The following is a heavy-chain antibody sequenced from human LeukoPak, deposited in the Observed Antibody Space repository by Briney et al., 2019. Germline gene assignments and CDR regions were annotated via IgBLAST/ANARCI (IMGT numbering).Heavy chain of an antibody. Sequence: ASVKVSCKASGGTFSSYGISWVRQAPGQGLEWMGWISAYNGNTNYAQKLQGRVTMTTDTSTSTAYMELRSLRSDDTAVYYCARDYGPDYYYYGMDVWGQGTTVTVSS. CDR3: ARDYGPDYYYYGMDV. V-gene: IGHV1-18*01. D-gene: IGHD3-10*01. CDR1: GGTFSSYG. J-gene: IGHJ6*02. CDR2: ISAYNGNT.